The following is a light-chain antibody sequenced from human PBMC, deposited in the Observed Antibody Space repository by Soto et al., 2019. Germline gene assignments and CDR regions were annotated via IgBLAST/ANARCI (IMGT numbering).Light chain of an antibody. V-gene: IGKV3-11*01. Sequence: EVVLTQSPVTLSLSPGERATLSCRASQSFRGLLAWYQQKPGQAPRLLIYDAYNRATGIPPRFSGSGLGTDFTLTISSLEPEDSAVYYCQQRHMRPITFGQGTRLEIK. CDR2: DAY. CDR1: QSFRGL. CDR3: QQRHMRPIT. J-gene: IGKJ5*01.